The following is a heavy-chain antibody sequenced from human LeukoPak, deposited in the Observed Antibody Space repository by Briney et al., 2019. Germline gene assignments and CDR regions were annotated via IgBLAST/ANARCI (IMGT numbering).Heavy chain of an antibody. CDR3: ARDTPSDY. V-gene: IGHV1-3*01. J-gene: IGHJ4*02. CDR1: GGTFSSYA. Sequence: ASVKVSCKASGGTFSSYAISWVRQAPGQRLEWMGWINAGNGNTKYSQEFQGRVTITRDTSISTAYMELSSLRSDDTAVYYCARDTPSDYWGQGTLVTVSS. CDR2: INAGNGNT. D-gene: IGHD2-21*02.